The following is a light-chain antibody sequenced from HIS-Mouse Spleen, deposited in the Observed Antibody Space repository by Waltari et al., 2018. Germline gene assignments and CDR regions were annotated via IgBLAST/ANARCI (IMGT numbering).Light chain of an antibody. Sequence: SYELTQPPSVSVSPGQTARITCSGDALPKKYAYWYQQKSGQAPGLVIYEDSKRPSGIPEGFSGSSSGKMATLTISGAQVEDEADYYCYSTDSSGNHRVFGGGTKLTVL. J-gene: IGLJ2*01. CDR1: ALPKKY. CDR3: YSTDSSGNHRV. CDR2: EDS. V-gene: IGLV3-10*01.